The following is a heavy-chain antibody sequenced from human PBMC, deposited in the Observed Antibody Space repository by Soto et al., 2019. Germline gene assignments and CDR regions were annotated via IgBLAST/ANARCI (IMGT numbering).Heavy chain of an antibody. Sequence: QVQLVQSGAEVKKPGSSVKVSCKASGGTFSSYAISWVRQAPGQGLEWMGGIIPIFGTANYAQKFQGRVTITADESTSTAYMELSSLRSEDTAVYYCARAGQILSDYYGSGSYYTLLDYWGQGTLVTVSS. J-gene: IGHJ4*02. CDR1: GGTFSSYA. V-gene: IGHV1-69*01. CDR3: ARAGQILSDYYGSGSYYTLLDY. D-gene: IGHD3-10*01. CDR2: IIPIFGTA.